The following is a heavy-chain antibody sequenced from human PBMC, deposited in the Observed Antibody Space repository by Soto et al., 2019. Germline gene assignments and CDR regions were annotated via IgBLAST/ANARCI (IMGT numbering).Heavy chain of an antibody. D-gene: IGHD3-10*01. V-gene: IGHV3-30-3*01. CDR2: ISYDGSNK. J-gene: IGHJ6*02. CDR3: ARDFTVRGVRLGGMDV. Sequence: PGGSLRLSCAASGLTFSSYAMHWVRQAPGKGLEWVAVISYDGSNKYYADSVKGRFTISRDNSKNTLYLQMNSLRAEDTAVYYCARDFTVRGVRLGGMDVWGQGTTVTVSS. CDR1: GLTFSSYA.